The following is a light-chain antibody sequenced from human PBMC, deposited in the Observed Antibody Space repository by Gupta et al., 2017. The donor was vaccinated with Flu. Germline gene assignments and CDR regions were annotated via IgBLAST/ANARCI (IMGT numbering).Light chain of an antibody. Sequence: AGGSYVVGSDTVDWYQQLPGRAPKLLIYAVTRRPSGVPGRFSGSKSGTLASLTICGLQPEDEAEYYCGTWTAALSVPLFGGGTELTVL. CDR1: SYVVGSDT. CDR3: GTWTAALSVPL. CDR2: AVT. V-gene: IGLV1-44*01. J-gene: IGLJ2*01.